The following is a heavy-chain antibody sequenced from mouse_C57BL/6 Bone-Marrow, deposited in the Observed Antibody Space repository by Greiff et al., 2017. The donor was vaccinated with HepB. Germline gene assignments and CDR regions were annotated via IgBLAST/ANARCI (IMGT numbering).Heavy chain of an antibody. CDR1: GFSLSTSGMG. V-gene: IGHV8-12*01. J-gene: IGHJ4*01. CDR2: IYWDDDK. Sequence: QVTLKECGPGILQSSQTLSLTCSFSGFSLSTSGMGVSWIRQPSGKGLEWLAHIYWDDDKRYNPSLKSRLTISKDTSRNQVFLKITSVDTADTATYYCAFYYGCYYYAMDYWGQGTSVTVSS. D-gene: IGHD1-1*02. CDR3: AFYYGCYYYAMDY.